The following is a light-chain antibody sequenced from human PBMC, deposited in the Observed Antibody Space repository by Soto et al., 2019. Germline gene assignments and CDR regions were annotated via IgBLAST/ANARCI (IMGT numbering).Light chain of an antibody. V-gene: IGKV3-20*01. Sequence: ESGLTQSPGTLSGSPGEIATRSCSVSQSVSSSYLAWYQQKPGQAPRLLIYGASSRATGISDRFSGSGSGTAFALTFLRMEPEDFAVYYCQQYGSSLISFGQGTRLEIK. CDR2: GAS. CDR3: QQYGSSLIS. CDR1: QSVSSSY. J-gene: IGKJ5*01.